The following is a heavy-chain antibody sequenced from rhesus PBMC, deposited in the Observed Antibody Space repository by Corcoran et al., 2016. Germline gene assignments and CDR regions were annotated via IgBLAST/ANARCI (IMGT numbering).Heavy chain of an antibody. V-gene: IGHV4S10*01. J-gene: IGHJ4*01. CDR2: IYGSRTST. D-gene: IGHD6-25*01. CDR1: GGSISDSYR. CDR3: ASLYSGSWMPNFDY. Sequence: QVQLQESGPGVVKPSETLSLTCAVSGGSISDSYRRSWLRQPTGKGLEWIGDIYGSRTSTNSNPSLKTRVTIPKDLSKNQFSLKLTAVTAADTAVYSGASLYSGSWMPNFDYWGQGVLVTVSS.